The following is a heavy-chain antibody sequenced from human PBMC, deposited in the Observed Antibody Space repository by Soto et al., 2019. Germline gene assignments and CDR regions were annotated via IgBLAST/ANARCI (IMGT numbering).Heavy chain of an antibody. V-gene: IGHV4-34*01. Sequence: SETLSLSCAVYGGSFSGYYWSWIRQPPGKGLEWIGEINHSGSTNYNPSLKSRVTISVDTSKNQFSLKLSSVTAADTAVYYCARGYQLAYFDYWGQGTLVTVSS. J-gene: IGHJ4*02. CDR3: ARGYQLAYFDY. CDR2: INHSGST. D-gene: IGHD6-13*01. CDR1: GGSFSGYY.